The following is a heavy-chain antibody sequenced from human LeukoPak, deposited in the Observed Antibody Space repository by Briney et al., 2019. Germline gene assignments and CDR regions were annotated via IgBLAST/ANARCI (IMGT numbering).Heavy chain of an antibody. CDR3: ASLYGSGPNWFDP. J-gene: IGHJ5*02. V-gene: IGHV3-30*02. CDR1: GFTFSTHV. CDR2: IRYDGSHE. Sequence: GGSPRLSCGASGFTFSTHVMHWVRQAPGKGLEWVAFIRYDGSHEYYADSVKGRFTISRDNSKNSLYLQMNSLRAEDTAVYYCASLYGSGPNWFDPWGQGTLVTVSS. D-gene: IGHD3-10*01.